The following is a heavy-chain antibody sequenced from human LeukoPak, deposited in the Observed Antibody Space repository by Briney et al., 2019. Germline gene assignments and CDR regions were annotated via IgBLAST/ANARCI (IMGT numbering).Heavy chain of an antibody. Sequence: ASVKVSCKASGYTFTSYGISWVRQAPGQGLEWMGWISAYNGNTNYAQKLQGRVTMTTDTSTSAAYMELRSPRSDDTAVYYCARGDLRIIMIVVVQLPPDYWGQGTLVTVSS. J-gene: IGHJ4*02. CDR2: ISAYNGNT. V-gene: IGHV1-18*01. CDR3: ARGDLRIIMIVVVQLPPDY. CDR1: GYTFTSYG. D-gene: IGHD3-22*01.